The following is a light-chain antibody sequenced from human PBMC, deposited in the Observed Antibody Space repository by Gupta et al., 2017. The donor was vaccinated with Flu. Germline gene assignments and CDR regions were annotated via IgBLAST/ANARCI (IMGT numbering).Light chain of an antibody. CDR2: DAS. CDR3: QQRNNGHPSWT. V-gene: IGKV3-11*01. Sequence: EIVLTQSPATLSLSPGERATLSCRASQSVSSYLAWYQQKPRQAPRLLIYDASNRAKGIRASCSGSGDGTDANLTINSRGPEDFAVYYCQQRNNGHPSWTFGQGTKVEIK. J-gene: IGKJ1*01. CDR1: QSVSSY.